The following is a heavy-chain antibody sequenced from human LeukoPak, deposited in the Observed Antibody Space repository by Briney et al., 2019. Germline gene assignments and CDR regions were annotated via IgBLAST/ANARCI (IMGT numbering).Heavy chain of an antibody. V-gene: IGHV3-7*01. J-gene: IGHJ4*02. CDR3: ARVSSSSWYAFDY. CDR2: IKQDGSEK. Sequence: GGSLRLSCAASGFTFSSYWMSWVRQAPGKGLEWVANIKQDGSEKYYVDSVKGRFTICRDNAKNSLYLQMNSLRAEDTAVYYCARVSSSSWYAFDYWGQGTLVTVSS. D-gene: IGHD6-6*01. CDR1: GFTFSSYW.